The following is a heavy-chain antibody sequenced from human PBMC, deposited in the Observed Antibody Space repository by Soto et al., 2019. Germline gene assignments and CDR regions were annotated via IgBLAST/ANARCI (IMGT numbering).Heavy chain of an antibody. CDR1: GFTFSSYA. CDR3: ARGSDFWSCKKGSGNDY. CDR2: ISYDGSNK. Sequence: QVQLVESGGGVVQPGRSLRLSCAASGFTFSSYAMHWVRQAPGKGLEWVAVISYDGSNKYYADSVKGRFTISRDNSKNTLYLQMNSLRAEDTAVYYCARGSDFWSCKKGSGNDYWGQGTLVTVSS. V-gene: IGHV3-30-3*01. D-gene: IGHD3-3*01. J-gene: IGHJ4*02.